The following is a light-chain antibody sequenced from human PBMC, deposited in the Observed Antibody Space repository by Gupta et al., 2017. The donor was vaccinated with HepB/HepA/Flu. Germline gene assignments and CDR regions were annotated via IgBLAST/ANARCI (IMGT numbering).Light chain of an antibody. CDR2: DAS. CDR1: QSVSSY. Sequence: EIVLTQSPATPSLSPGERATLSCRASQSVSSYLAWYQQKPGQAPRLLIYDASNRATGIPARFSGSGSGTDFTITISSLEPEDFAVYYCQQRSNWLFTFGPGTKVDIK. V-gene: IGKV3-11*01. CDR3: QQRSNWLFT. J-gene: IGKJ3*01.